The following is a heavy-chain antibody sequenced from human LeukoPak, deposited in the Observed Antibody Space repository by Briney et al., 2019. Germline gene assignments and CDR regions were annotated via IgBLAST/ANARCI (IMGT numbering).Heavy chain of an antibody. D-gene: IGHD3-10*01. Sequence: SETLSLTCNVSGGSISDNDYSWDWIRQPPGKGLEWMGCIHYSGTTYSNPSLKSRISISVDTSKSQFSLKLRSVTAADTAVYYCARRYYFVSGSYYPFDFWGQETLVTVSS. CDR2: IHYSGTT. J-gene: IGHJ4*02. CDR3: ARRYYFVSGSYYPFDF. CDR1: GGSISDNDYS. V-gene: IGHV4-39*01.